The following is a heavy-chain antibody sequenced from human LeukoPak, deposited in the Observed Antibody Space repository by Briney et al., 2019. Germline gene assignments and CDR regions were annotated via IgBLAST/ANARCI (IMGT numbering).Heavy chain of an antibody. CDR2: IYYSGST. CDR1: GGSISSGSYY. V-gene: IGHV4-61*01. D-gene: IGHD3-22*01. J-gene: IGHJ4*02. CDR3: ARAEGLGSSGYYLYYFDY. Sequence: SQTLSLTCTVSGGSISSGSYYWSWIRQPPGKGLEWIGYIYYSGSTNYNPSLKSRVTISVDTSKNQFSLKLSSVTAADTAVYYCARAEGLGSSGYYLYYFDYWGQGTLVTVSS.